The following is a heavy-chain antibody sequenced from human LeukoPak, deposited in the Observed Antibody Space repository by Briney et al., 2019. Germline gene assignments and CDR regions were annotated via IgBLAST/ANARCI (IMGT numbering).Heavy chain of an antibody. V-gene: IGHV4-4*07. CDR3: ARDADGDISPNWFDP. Sequence: KPSETLSLTCTVSGGSISSYYWSWIRQPAGKGLEWIGRIYTSGSTNYNPSLKSRVTISVDKSKNQFSLKLSSVTAADTAVYYCARDADGDISPNWFDPWGQGTLVTVSS. D-gene: IGHD4-17*01. CDR1: GGSISSYY. J-gene: IGHJ5*02. CDR2: IYTSGST.